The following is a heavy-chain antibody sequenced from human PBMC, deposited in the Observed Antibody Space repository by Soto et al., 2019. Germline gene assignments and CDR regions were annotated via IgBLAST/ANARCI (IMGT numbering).Heavy chain of an antibody. D-gene: IGHD3-3*01. CDR2: ISAYNGNT. CDR3: ARDDGTESGYYYYGMDV. J-gene: IGHJ6*02. CDR1: GYTFTSYG. V-gene: IGHV1-18*01. Sequence: QVQLVQSGAEVKKPGASVKVSCKASGYTFTSYGISWVRQAPGQGLEWMGWISAYNGNTNYAQKLQGRVTMTTDTSTSTADMELRSLRSDDTAVYYCARDDGTESGYYYYGMDVWGQGTTVTVSS.